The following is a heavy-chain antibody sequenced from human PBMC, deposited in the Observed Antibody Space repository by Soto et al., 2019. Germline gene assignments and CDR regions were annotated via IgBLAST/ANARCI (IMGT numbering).Heavy chain of an antibody. V-gene: IGHV4-30-4*01. J-gene: IGHJ6*02. CDR1: GGSISSGDYY. D-gene: IGHD3-3*01. CDR3: ARDRRGSFWSGYFSYYYGMDV. Sequence: PSETLSLTCTVSGGSISSGDYYWSWIRQPPGKGLEWIGYIYYSGSTYYNPSLKSRVTISVDTSKNQFSLKLGSVTAADTAVYYCARDRRGSFWSGYFSYYYGMDVWGQGTTVTVSS. CDR2: IYYSGST.